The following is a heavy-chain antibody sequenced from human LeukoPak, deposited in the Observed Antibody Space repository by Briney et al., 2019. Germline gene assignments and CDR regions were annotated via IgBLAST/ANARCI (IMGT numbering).Heavy chain of an antibody. D-gene: IGHD2-15*01. CDR3: AKDGEWVVAAPREDAFDT. Sequence: GGSLRLSCAASGFTFSSYGMHWVRQAPGKGLEWVAVIWYDGSNKYYADSVKGRFTISRDNSKNTLYLQMNSLRAEDTAVYYCAKDGEWVVAAPREDAFDTWGQGTMVTVSS. CDR2: IWYDGSNK. J-gene: IGHJ3*02. CDR1: GFTFSSYG. V-gene: IGHV3-33*06.